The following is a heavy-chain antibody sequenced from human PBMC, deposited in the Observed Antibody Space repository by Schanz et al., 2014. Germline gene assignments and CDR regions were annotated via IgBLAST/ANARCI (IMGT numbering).Heavy chain of an antibody. J-gene: IGHJ6*02. Sequence: VQLVESGGGLVKPGGSLRLSCAASGFTISSYSMNWVRQAPGKWLEWVAVIWSDGSGKYYADSVKGRFTISRDNSENTLYLQMNSLSADDTAVFYCAKGMGYCSGGTCYDYYYYGLDVWGQGTTVTVSS. V-gene: IGHV3-33*06. CDR2: IWSDGSGK. CDR1: GFTISSYS. D-gene: IGHD2-15*01. CDR3: AKGMGYCSGGTCYDYYYYGLDV.